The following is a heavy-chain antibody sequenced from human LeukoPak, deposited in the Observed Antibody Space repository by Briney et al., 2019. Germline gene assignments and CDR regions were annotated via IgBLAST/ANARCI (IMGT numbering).Heavy chain of an antibody. CDR2: IFHSGIA. V-gene: IGHV4-38-2*01. CDR1: NYPITSDYY. J-gene: IGHJ6*03. Sequence: SETLSLTCAVSNYPITSDYYWVWIRQPPGQGLEWISQIFHSGIAHYNPSLKSRVTMSVDTSRSQFSVNLNSVTAADTAVYFCGRAGFGTAYNRFYYYMDVWGKGTTVTVSS. D-gene: IGHD3-16*01. CDR3: GRAGFGTAYNRFYYYMDV.